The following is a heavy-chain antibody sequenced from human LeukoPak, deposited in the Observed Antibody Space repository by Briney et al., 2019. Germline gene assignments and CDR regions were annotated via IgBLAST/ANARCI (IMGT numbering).Heavy chain of an antibody. Sequence: TGGSLRLSCAASGFTFSSYWMTWVRQAPGKGLEWVANIKQDGSEKYYVDSVKGRFTISRDNAKNSLYLQMNSLRAEDTAVYYCARDMMGLVLGTRWFDYWDQGTLVTVSS. J-gene: IGHJ4*02. CDR2: IKQDGSEK. CDR3: ARDMMGLVLGTRWFDY. V-gene: IGHV3-7*01. CDR1: GFTFSSYW. D-gene: IGHD6-19*01.